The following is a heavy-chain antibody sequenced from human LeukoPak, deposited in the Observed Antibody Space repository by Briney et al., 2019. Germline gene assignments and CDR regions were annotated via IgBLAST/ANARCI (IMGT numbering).Heavy chain of an antibody. D-gene: IGHD3-10*01. J-gene: IGHJ6*03. V-gene: IGHV3-21*01. CDR3: ARVMAGYSYMDV. CDR2: ISTTSSSSYI. CDR1: GFTFSRYA. Sequence: GGSLRLSCAASGFTFSRYAMNWVRQAPGKGLEWVSSISTTSSSSYIHYADSMKGRFTISRDNAKSSLYLQMNSLRAEDTAVYYCARVMAGYSYMDVWGKGTTVSVSS.